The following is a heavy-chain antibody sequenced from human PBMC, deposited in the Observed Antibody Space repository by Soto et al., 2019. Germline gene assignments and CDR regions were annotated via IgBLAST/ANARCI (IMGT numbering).Heavy chain of an antibody. CDR1: GFTFSSYE. D-gene: IGHD4-17*01. V-gene: IGHV3-30*18. Sequence: PGGSLRLSCAASGFTFSSYEMNWVRQAPGKGLEWVAVISYDGSNKYYADSVKGRFTISRDNSKNTLYLQMNSLRAEDTAVYYCAKLRMTNDYWGQGTLVTVSS. CDR2: ISYDGSNK. J-gene: IGHJ4*02. CDR3: AKLRMTNDY.